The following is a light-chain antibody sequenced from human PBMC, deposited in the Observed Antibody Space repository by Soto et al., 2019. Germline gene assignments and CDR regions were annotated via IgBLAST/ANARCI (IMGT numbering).Light chain of an antibody. CDR1: QSVSHKS. J-gene: IGKJ2*01. V-gene: IGKV3-20*01. CDR3: QQYGSSPPYT. Sequence: EVVLTQSPGTLSLSPGERATLSCRASQSVSHKSLAWYQQKPGQAPRLLICGSSDRATGIPDRFSGSGSGTDFTLTISRLEPEDFAVYYCQQYGSSPPYTCGQGTKLEIK. CDR2: GSS.